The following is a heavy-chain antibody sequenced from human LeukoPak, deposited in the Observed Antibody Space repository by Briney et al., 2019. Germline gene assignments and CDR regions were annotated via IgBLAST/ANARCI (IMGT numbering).Heavy chain of an antibody. CDR3: ARVVGTTRSLDY. V-gene: IGHV3-21*01. J-gene: IGHJ4*02. CDR1: GFTFSHYG. Sequence: PGGSLRLSCAASGFTFSHYGMHWVRQAPGKGLEWVSSIISSSSYIYYADSVKGRFTISRDNAKNSLYLQMNSLRAEDTAVYYCARVVGTTRSLDYWGQGTLVTVSS. D-gene: IGHD1-1*01. CDR2: IISSSSYI.